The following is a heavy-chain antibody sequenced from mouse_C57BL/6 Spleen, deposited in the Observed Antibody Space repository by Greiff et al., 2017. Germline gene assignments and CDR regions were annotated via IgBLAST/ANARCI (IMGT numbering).Heavy chain of an antibody. J-gene: IGHJ4*01. V-gene: IGHV1-66*01. CDR1: GYSFTSYY. Sequence: QVQLQQSGPELVKPGASVKISCKASGYSFTSYYIHWVKQRPGQGLEWIGWIYPGSGNTKYNEKFKGKATLTADTTSCTAYMQLSSLESEISAVDNGARNYEDAMDYWGQGTSVTVSS. D-gene: IGHD1-1*01. CDR3: ARNYEDAMDY. CDR2: IYPGSGNT.